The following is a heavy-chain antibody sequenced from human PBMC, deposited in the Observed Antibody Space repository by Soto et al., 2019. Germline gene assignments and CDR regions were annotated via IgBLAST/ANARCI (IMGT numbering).Heavy chain of an antibody. CDR2: ISYDGSNK. V-gene: IGHV3-30*18. CDR3: AKALYDFWSGYLYYYYYGMDV. D-gene: IGHD3-3*01. J-gene: IGHJ6*02. Sequence: GSLRLSCAASVFTFSSYGVHGVRQAPGKGLERVAVISYDGSNKYYADSVKGRFTISRDNSKNTLYLQMNSLRAEDTAVYYCAKALYDFWSGYLYYYYYGMDVWGQGTTVTVSS. CDR1: VFTFSSYG.